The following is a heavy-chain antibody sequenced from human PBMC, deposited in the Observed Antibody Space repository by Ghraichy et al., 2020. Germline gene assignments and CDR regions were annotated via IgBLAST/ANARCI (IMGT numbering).Heavy chain of an antibody. CDR1: GFTFKNYN. CDR3: ARDFEYTSSSVSEFDY. V-gene: IGHV3-21*01. D-gene: IGHD6-6*01. CDR2: ITSNSVYI. Sequence: GGSLRLSGEASGFTFKNYNMNWFRQAPGKGLEWVSSITSNSVYIYYADPVKGRFPITRDNAKNSLYLQMKSLGAEDTAVYYCARDFEYTSSSVSEFDYWGQGTLVTVSS. J-gene: IGHJ4*02.